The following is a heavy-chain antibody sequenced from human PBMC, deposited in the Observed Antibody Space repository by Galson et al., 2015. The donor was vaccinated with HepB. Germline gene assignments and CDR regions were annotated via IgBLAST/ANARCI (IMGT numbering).Heavy chain of an antibody. Sequence: SLRLSCAASGFTFGDYAMSWFRQAPGKGLEWVGFIKSKAYGGTTEYAASVKGRFTISRDDSKSIAYLQMNSLKTEDTAVYYCTRRLIVVVTIAGFDPWGQGTLVTVSS. CDR1: GFTFGDYA. CDR3: TRRLIVVVTIAGFDP. CDR2: IKSKAYGGTT. D-gene: IGHD3-22*01. J-gene: IGHJ5*02. V-gene: IGHV3-49*03.